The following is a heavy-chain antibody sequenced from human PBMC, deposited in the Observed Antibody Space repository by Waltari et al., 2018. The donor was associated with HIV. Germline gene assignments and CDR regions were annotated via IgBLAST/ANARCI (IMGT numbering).Heavy chain of an antibody. V-gene: IGHV4-39*07. CDR3: ARERGGYYGSGTYPGGATNV. Sequence: QLHLLESGPGLVKPSETLSLTCSVSGGSIRTNNYYWAWLRQSPGKGLEWIGTIYYDGSTYYNPSLESRVTISVDTSKSQFSLRLTSVTAADTAVYFCARERGGYYGSGTYPGGATNVWGQGTTVIVSS. J-gene: IGHJ6*02. CDR2: IYYDGST. CDR1: GGSIRTNNYY. D-gene: IGHD3-10*01.